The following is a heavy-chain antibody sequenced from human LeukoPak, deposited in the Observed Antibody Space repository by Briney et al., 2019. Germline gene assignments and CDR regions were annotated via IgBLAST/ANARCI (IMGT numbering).Heavy chain of an antibody. J-gene: IGHJ5*02. Sequence: PSETLSLTCTVSGGSISSSTYFWGWIRQPPGKGLEWIATIYYSGSTYYNPSLNSRVTISVDTSKNHFSLKLSSVTAADTAVYYCAREGNSGSPASRFDPWGQGTLVTVSS. CDR3: AREGNSGSPASRFDP. CDR1: GGSISSSTYF. CDR2: IYYSGST. D-gene: IGHD1-26*01. V-gene: IGHV4-39*02.